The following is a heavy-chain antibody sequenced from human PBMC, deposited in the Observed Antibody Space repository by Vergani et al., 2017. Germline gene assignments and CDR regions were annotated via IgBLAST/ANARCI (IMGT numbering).Heavy chain of an antibody. D-gene: IGHD1-1*01. CDR2: ISYDGNKK. V-gene: IGHV3-30*03. Sequence: QVQLVESGGGEVQPGRSLRLSCSAAGFPFSDYGVHWVRQAPRKGLEWVSVISYDGNKKNYADSVKGRFTISRDNSKNTLYLEMNALRAEDTAVYYCARDFLTRVTTLDYYYMGVWGKGTTVTVSS. CDR1: GFPFSDYG. CDR3: ARDFLTRVTTLDYYYMGV. J-gene: IGHJ6*03.